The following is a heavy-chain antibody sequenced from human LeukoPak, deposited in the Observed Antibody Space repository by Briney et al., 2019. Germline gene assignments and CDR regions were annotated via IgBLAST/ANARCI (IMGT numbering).Heavy chain of an antibody. CDR3: ARAAAGTGYYYYGVDV. V-gene: IGHV3-53*04. D-gene: IGHD6-13*01. CDR2: IYSGGST. CDR1: GFTVSSNY. J-gene: IGHJ6*02. Sequence: GGSLRLSCAASGFTVSSNYMSWVRQAPGKGLEWVSVIYSGGSTYYADSVKGRFTISRHNSKNTLYLQMNSLRAEDTAVYYCARAAAGTGYYYYGVDVWGQGTTVTVSS.